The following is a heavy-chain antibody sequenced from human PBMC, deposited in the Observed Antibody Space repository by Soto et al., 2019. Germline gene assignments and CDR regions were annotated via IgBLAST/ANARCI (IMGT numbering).Heavy chain of an antibody. CDR2: ISAYNGNT. CDR3: ARDESSYYDSSGPSDAFDI. V-gene: IGHV1-18*01. D-gene: IGHD3-22*01. J-gene: IGHJ3*02. CDR1: GYAFTIYV. Sequence: ASVKGYCKGAGYAFTIYVISWGRHAPGQGLEWMGWISAYNGNTNYAQKLQGRVTMTTDTSTSTAYMELRSLRSDDTAVYYCARDESSYYDSSGPSDAFDIWGQGTMVTVSS.